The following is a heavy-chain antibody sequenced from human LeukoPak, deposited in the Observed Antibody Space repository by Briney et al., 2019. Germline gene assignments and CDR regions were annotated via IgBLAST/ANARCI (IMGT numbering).Heavy chain of an antibody. Sequence: PSETLSLTCTVSGGSISSYYWSWIRQPPGKGLEWIGYIYYSGSTNYNPSLKSRVTISVDTSKNQFSLKLSSVTAADTAVYYCAAYSSSLGPFFDYWGQGTLVTVSS. CDR2: IYYSGST. V-gene: IGHV4-59*08. J-gene: IGHJ4*02. CDR3: AAYSSSLGPFFDY. D-gene: IGHD6-13*01. CDR1: GGSISSYY.